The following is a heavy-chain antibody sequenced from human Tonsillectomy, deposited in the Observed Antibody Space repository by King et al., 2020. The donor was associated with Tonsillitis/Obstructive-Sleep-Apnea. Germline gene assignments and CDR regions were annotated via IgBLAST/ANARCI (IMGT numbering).Heavy chain of an antibody. Sequence: EVQLVESGGGLVQPGRSLRLSCTTSGFTFGDYAMSWVRQAPGRGLEWVGFIRSKAYGGTTEYAASVKGRFTISRDDSKRIAYLQMNSLKTEDTAVYYCSRIDLLYYYDSSGYFDYWGQGTLVTVSS. D-gene: IGHD3-22*01. CDR2: IRSKAYGGTT. CDR3: SRIDLLYYYDSSGYFDY. CDR1: GFTFGDYA. V-gene: IGHV3-49*04. J-gene: IGHJ4*02.